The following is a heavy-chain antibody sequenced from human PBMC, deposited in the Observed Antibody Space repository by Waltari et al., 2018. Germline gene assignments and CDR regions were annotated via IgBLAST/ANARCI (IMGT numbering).Heavy chain of an antibody. J-gene: IGHJ4*02. CDR1: GLSIRGYT. V-gene: IGHV1-69*12. D-gene: IGHD3-16*02. Sequence: QVQLAQSGAEVKSPGSSVTISCKASGLSIRGYTSSWVRQAPGQGLEWMGGFIPLSGSQIYTQKLQGRLTITADGSTRTTVMELRNLRYEDTAVYFCARGYRYASSERFYLDYWGQGTPVIVSS. CDR3: ARGYRYASSERFYLDY. CDR2: FIPLSGSQ.